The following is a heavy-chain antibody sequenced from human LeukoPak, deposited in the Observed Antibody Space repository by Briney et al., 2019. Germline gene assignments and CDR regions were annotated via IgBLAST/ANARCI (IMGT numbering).Heavy chain of an antibody. CDR2: ISAYNGNT. Sequence: ASVKVSCKASGYTFTSYGISWVRQAPGQGLEWMGWISAYNGNTNYAQKLQGRVTMTTDTSTSTAYMELRSLRSDDTAVYYCARDRVNWQQQSDFDYWGQGTLVTVSS. V-gene: IGHV1-18*01. CDR1: GYTFTSYG. CDR3: ARDRVNWQQQSDFDY. J-gene: IGHJ4*02. D-gene: IGHD6-13*01.